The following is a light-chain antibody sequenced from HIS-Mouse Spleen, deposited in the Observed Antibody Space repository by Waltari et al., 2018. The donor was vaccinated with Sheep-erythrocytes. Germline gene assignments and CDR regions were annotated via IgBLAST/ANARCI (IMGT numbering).Light chain of an antibody. CDR1: QSVSSY. J-gene: IGKJ2*01. Sequence: EIVLTQSPATLSLSPGERATLSGRASQSVSSYLAWYQQKPGQAPRLLTYDASNRATGIPARFSGSGSGTDFTLTISSLEPEDFAVYYCQQRSNWYTFGQGTKLEIK. V-gene: IGKV3-11*01. CDR2: DAS. CDR3: QQRSNWYT.